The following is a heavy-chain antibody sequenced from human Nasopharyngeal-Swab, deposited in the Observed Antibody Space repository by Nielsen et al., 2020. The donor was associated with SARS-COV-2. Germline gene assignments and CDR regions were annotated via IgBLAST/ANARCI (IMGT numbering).Heavy chain of an antibody. D-gene: IGHD3-10*01. CDR1: GFTFSSYG. Sequence: GESLKISCAASGFTFSSYGMHWVRQAPGKGLEWVAVISYDGSNKYYADSVKGRFTISRDNSKNTLYLQMNSLRAEDTALYYCASEDGFGEFYGMDVWGQGTTVTVSS. J-gene: IGHJ6*02. CDR2: ISYDGSNK. CDR3: ASEDGFGEFYGMDV. V-gene: IGHV3-30*03.